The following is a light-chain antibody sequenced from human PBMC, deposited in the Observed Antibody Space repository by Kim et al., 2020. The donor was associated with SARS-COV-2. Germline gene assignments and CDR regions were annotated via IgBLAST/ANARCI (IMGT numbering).Light chain of an antibody. CDR1: HSHLFTPNTRSY. CDR3: QQYYSTPPKYT. Sequence: TTNCKCNHSHLFTPNTRSYFSCDQQQPGQPPQLLLYWSSARASGVPDRFSCSGSGTDFTLTLSSLQPEDVAIYYCQQYYSTPPKYTFGQGTKLEI. CDR2: WSS. V-gene: IGKV4-1*01. J-gene: IGKJ2*01.